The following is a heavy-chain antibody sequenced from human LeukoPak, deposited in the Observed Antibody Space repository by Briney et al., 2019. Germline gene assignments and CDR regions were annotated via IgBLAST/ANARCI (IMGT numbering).Heavy chain of an antibody. CDR1: GGSFSGYY. J-gene: IGHJ4*02. Sequence: SETLSLTCAVYGGSFSGYYWSWIRQPPGKGLEWIGEINHRGSTNYNPSLKSRLTISVDTSKNQFSLKLSSVTAADTAVYYCARGVSGSYSRGGFIDYWGQGTLVTVSS. D-gene: IGHD1-26*01. V-gene: IGHV4-34*01. CDR3: ARGVSGSYSRGGFIDY. CDR2: INHRGST.